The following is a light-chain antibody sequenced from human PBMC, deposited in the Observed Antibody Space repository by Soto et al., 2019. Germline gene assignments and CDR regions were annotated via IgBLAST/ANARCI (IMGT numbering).Light chain of an antibody. CDR1: QSVSSSY. CDR2: GAS. J-gene: IGKJ1*01. CDR3: QEYGSSSWT. V-gene: IGKV3-20*01. Sequence: EIVLTQSPGTLSLSPGERATLACRASQSVSSSYLAWYQQKPGQAPRLLIYGASSRATGIPDRVGASGSGTDFALTISRREPEDFAVYDCQEYGSSSWTFGQGTKVEIK.